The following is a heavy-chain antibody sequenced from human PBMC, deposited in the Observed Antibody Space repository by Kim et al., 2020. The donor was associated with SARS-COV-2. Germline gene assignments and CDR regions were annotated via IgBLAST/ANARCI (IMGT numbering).Heavy chain of an antibody. CDR2: IIPIFGTA. CDR3: ARAHLGGGGDYSLHYGMDV. CDR1: GGTFSSYA. J-gene: IGHJ6*02. Sequence: SVKVSCKASGGTFSSYAISWVRQAPGQGLEWMGGIIPIFGTANYAQKFQGRVTITADESTSTAYMELSSLRSEDTAVYYCARAHLGGGGDYSLHYGMDVWGQGTTVTVSS. V-gene: IGHV1-69*13. D-gene: IGHD2-21*02.